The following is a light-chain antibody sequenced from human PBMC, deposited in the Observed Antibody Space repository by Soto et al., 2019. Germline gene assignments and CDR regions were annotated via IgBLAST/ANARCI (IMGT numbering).Light chain of an antibody. CDR1: NSNIGAYDY. CDR2: EVI. V-gene: IGLV2-14*01. Sequence: QSALTQPASVSGSPGQSITISCTGTNSNIGAYDYVSWCQQHPGKAPKVIIYEVIYRPSGVSSRFSGSQSGNTASLTISGLQPEDEADYYCSSYTGTNTFIVFGGGTKLTVL. J-gene: IGLJ2*01. CDR3: SSYTGTNTFIV.